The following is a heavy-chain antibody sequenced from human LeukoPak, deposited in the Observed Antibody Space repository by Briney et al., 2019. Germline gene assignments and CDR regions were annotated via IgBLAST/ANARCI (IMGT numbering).Heavy chain of an antibody. V-gene: IGHV1-46*01. D-gene: IGHD6-6*01. Sequence: GASVKVSCKASGYTFTSYYMHWVRQAPGQGLEWMGIINPNGGTTSHTQKFQGRITMTRDTSTSTVYMELSRLRSDDTAVYYCARGIAARRGDYWGQGTLVTVSS. CDR2: INPNGGTT. CDR1: GYTFTSYY. CDR3: ARGIAARRGDY. J-gene: IGHJ4*02.